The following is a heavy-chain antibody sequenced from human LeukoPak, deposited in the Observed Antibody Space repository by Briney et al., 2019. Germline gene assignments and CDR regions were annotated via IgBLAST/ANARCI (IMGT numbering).Heavy chain of an antibody. CDR3: AKDWHILTGRNCFDP. CDR2: VSPYNGDT. D-gene: IGHD3-9*01. V-gene: IGHV1-18*01. Sequence: ASVRVSCRASGYTFNNYGIGWVRQAPGQGLEWMGWVSPYNGDTNYAQKFRGRVTMSTDTSTGTAYMELRSLRFDDTAIYYCAKDWHILTGRNCFDPWGHGTLVTVSS. J-gene: IGHJ5*02. CDR1: GYTFNNYG.